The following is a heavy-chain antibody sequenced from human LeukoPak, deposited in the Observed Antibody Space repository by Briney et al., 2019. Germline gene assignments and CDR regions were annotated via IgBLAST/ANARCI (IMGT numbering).Heavy chain of an antibody. D-gene: IGHD3-10*01. J-gene: IGHJ4*02. Sequence: GGSLRLSCAASGFTFNSYAMNWVRQAPGKGLVWVSTISYNGGKTYYADSVKGRFTISRDNSNNILYLQMNSLIAEDTAVYYCANGPRITMVPWRDWGQGTLVTVSS. CDR2: ISYNGGKT. CDR1: GFTFNSYA. V-gene: IGHV3-23*01. CDR3: ANGPRITMVPWRD.